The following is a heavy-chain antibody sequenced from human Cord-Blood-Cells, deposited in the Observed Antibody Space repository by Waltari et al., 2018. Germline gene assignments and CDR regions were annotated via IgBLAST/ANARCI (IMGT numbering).Heavy chain of an antibody. CDR3: ARAPGGTYGSGSSDAFDI. Sequence: QVQLQESGPGLVKPSQTLSLTCTVSGGSISSGGYYWSWIRQHPGKGLEWIEYIYYSVTPHHTTCRKRRFTLSLDTSKIQFSLKLSLVTAADTAVYYCARAPGGTYGSGSSDAFDIWGQVTMVTVSS. V-gene: IGHV4-31*03. CDR2: IYYSVTP. D-gene: IGHD3-10*01. J-gene: IGHJ3*02. CDR1: GGSISSGGYY.